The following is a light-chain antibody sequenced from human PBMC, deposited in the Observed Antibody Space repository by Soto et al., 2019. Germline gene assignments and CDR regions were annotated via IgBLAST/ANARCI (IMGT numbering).Light chain of an antibody. V-gene: IGKV1-39*01. Sequence: DIQMTQSPSSLSASVGDRVTITCQTSQSSNTYLNWYQHKPGNAPKLLIYGASSLQSGVPLRFSGSGSGTDFTLTISSLEPEDFATYYCQESYSFLWGTCGQGTKVEIK. CDR1: QSSNTY. J-gene: IGKJ1*01. CDR3: QESYSFLWGT. CDR2: GAS.